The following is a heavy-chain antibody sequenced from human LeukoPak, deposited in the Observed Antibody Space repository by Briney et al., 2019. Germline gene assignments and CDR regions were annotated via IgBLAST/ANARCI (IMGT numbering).Heavy chain of an antibody. Sequence: PGGSLRLSCAASGFTFSSYGMSWVRQAPGKGLEWVSAISGSGGSTYYADSVKGRFTISRDNSKNTLYLQMNSLRAEDTAVYYCAKSLYYDSSGYRYFDYWGQGTLVTVSS. CDR2: ISGSGGST. V-gene: IGHV3-23*01. D-gene: IGHD3-22*01. CDR1: GFTFSSYG. CDR3: AKSLYYDSSGYRYFDY. J-gene: IGHJ4*02.